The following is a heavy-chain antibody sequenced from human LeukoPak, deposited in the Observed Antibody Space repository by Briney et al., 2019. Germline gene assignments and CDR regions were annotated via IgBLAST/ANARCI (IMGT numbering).Heavy chain of an antibody. CDR1: GGSISNYY. Sequence: SETLSLTCSVSGGSISNYYWSWIRQPPGKGLEWIGYVYISGSTNYNPSLRSRVTIALDTSERQFSLKLSSVTAADTALYYCARIPLGYSGAYYFDSWGQGTLVTVSS. CDR2: VYISGST. V-gene: IGHV4-4*09. D-gene: IGHD5-12*01. CDR3: ARIPLGYSGAYYFDS. J-gene: IGHJ4*02.